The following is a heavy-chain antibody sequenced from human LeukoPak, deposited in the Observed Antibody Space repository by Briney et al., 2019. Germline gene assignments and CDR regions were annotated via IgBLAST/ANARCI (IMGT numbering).Heavy chain of an antibody. CDR1: GYLFTGYY. V-gene: IGHV1-2*02. CDR3: VRGGNYNFWSGYDT. Sequence: ASVKVSCTASGYLFTGYYMHWVRQAPGQGREWMGWINPTTGDTNYAQKFQGRLNMTRDTSITTAYMDLSSLRSDDTAVYYCVRGGNYNFWSGYDTWGQGTLVTFSS. J-gene: IGHJ5*02. CDR2: INPTTGDT. D-gene: IGHD3-3*01.